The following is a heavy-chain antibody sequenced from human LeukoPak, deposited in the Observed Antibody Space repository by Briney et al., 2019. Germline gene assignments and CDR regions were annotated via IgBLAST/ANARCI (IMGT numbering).Heavy chain of an antibody. CDR2: INHSGST. J-gene: IGHJ4*02. Sequence: TSETLSLTCAVYGGSFSGYYWSWIRQPPGKGLEWIGEINHSGSTNYSPSLKSRVTISVDTSKNQFSLKLSSVTAADTAVYYCARRVSSSWAHFFDYWGQGTLVTVSS. D-gene: IGHD6-13*01. CDR1: GGSFSGYY. V-gene: IGHV4-34*01. CDR3: ARRVSSSWAHFFDY.